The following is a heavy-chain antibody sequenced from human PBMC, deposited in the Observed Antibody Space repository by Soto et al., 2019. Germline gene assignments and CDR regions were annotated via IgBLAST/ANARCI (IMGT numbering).Heavy chain of an antibody. V-gene: IGHV6-1*01. CDR3: AKGDNLGPKTGYAFDP. CDR1: GDSVSSNTAS. CDR2: TYFRSKWYN. J-gene: IGHJ5*02. Sequence: HSQTLSLTCAISGDSVSSNTASWNWIRQSPSRGLGWLGRTYFRSKWYNDYAVSVKSRIIINPDTSNNQFSLQLNSVTPEDTAVYFCAKGDNLGPKTGYAFDPWGQGIMVTVSS. D-gene: IGHD5-12*01.